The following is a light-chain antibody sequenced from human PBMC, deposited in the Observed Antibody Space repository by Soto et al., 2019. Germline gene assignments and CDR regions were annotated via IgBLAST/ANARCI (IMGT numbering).Light chain of an antibody. Sequence: QSALTQPPSASVSPGQSVAISCTGTSSDVGGYNYVSWYQQHPGKAPKLMIYEVNKRPSGVPDRFSGSKSGNTASLTVSGLQAEDEADYYCSSYAGSSNVFGTGTKVTAL. CDR1: SSDVGGYNY. J-gene: IGLJ1*01. CDR3: SSYAGSSNV. CDR2: EVN. V-gene: IGLV2-8*01.